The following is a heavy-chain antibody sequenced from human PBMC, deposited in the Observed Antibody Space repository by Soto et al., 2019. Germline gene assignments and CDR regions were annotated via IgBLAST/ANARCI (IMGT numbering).Heavy chain of an antibody. CDR1: GFTFSSYS. CDR2: ISSSISYI. J-gene: IGHJ4*02. D-gene: IGHD5-12*01. CDR3: AREVSKYSGYDFDY. Sequence: EVQLVESGGGLVKPGGSLRLSCAASGFTFSSYSMNWVRQAPGKGLEWVSSISSSISYIYYADSVKGRFTISRDNAKNSLYLQMNSLRAEDTAVYYCAREVSKYSGYDFDYWGQGTLVTVSS. V-gene: IGHV3-21*01.